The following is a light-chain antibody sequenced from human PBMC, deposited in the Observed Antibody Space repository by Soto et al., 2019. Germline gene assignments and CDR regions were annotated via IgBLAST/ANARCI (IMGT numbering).Light chain of an antibody. J-gene: IGLJ1*01. CDR3: AAWDDSLSGNV. CDR2: SNN. CDR1: SPNIGSNF. V-gene: IGLV1-47*02. Sequence: QSVLTQPPSASGTPGQRVTISCSGSSPNIGSNFVYWYQQLPGTAPKVVIYSNNQRPSGVPDRFSGSKSGTSASLAISGLRSEDEADYYCAAWDDSLSGNVFGTGTKVTVL.